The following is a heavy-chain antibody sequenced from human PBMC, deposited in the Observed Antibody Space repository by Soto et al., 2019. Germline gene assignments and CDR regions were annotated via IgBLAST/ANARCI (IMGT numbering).Heavy chain of an antibody. Sequence: SETLSLTCTVSGGSISSYYWSWIRQPPGKGLEWIGYIYYSGSTNCNPSLKSRVTISVDTSKNQFSLKLSSVTAADTAVYYCARDRGVTIFGVVSPDGMDVWGQGTTVTVSS. CDR1: GGSISSYY. CDR3: ARDRGVTIFGVVSPDGMDV. J-gene: IGHJ6*02. D-gene: IGHD3-3*01. CDR2: IYYSGST. V-gene: IGHV4-59*01.